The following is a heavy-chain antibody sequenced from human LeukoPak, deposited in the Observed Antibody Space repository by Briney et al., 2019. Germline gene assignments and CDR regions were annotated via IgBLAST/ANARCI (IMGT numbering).Heavy chain of an antibody. Sequence: GGSLRLSCAASGFTFSSYAMSWVRQVPRKGLEWVSLINSGGGSTYYADSVKGRFTISRDNSNNALYLQMSGLRADDTAVYHCAKGRYSGYAHFDYWGQGALVTVSS. J-gene: IGHJ4*02. CDR3: AKGRYSGYAHFDY. CDR1: GFTFSSYA. CDR2: INSGGGST. V-gene: IGHV3-23*01. D-gene: IGHD5-12*01.